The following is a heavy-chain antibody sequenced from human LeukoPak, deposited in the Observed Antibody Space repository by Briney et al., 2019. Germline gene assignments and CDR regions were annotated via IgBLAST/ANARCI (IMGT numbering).Heavy chain of an antibody. D-gene: IGHD3-16*02. V-gene: IGHV3-23*01. Sequence: GGSLRLSCAPSGFTFDNFAMTWVRQAPGKGLEWVSEITGSGGSTYYADSVKGRFTISRDNSKNTLHLQMDSLRAEDTAVYYCAKSMGAGTSYPIDYWGQGTLVTVSS. CDR3: AKSMGAGTSYPIDY. CDR1: GFTFDNFA. J-gene: IGHJ4*02. CDR2: ITGSGGST.